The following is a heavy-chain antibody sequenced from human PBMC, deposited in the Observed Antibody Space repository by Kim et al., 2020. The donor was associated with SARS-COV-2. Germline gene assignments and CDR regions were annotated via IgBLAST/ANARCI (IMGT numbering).Heavy chain of an antibody. V-gene: IGHV3-11*05. Sequence: YADSVKGRFTISRDDGKNSLYLQMNSLRADDTAVYYCARGAYSTGWYGGYWGQGTLVTVST. D-gene: IGHD6-19*01. CDR3: ARGAYSTGWYGGY. J-gene: IGHJ4*02.